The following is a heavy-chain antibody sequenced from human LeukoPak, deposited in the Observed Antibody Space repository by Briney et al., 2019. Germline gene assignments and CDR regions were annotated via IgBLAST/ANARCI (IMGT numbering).Heavy chain of an antibody. CDR3: ARGTDNWNYVRWFDP. Sequence: ASVKVSCTASGYTFTSYGISWVRQAPGQGLEWMGGIIPIFGTANYAQKFQGRVTITADESTSTAYMELSSLRSEDTAVYYCARGTDNWNYVRWFDPWGQGTLVTVSS. J-gene: IGHJ5*02. CDR1: GYTFTSYG. D-gene: IGHD1-7*01. CDR2: IIPIFGTA. V-gene: IGHV1-69*13.